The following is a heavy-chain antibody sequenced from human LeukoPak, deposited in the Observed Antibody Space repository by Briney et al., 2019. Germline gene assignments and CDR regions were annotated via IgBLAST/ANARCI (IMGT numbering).Heavy chain of an antibody. D-gene: IGHD1-1*01. CDR1: GYTFTTFD. V-gene: IGHV1-8*01. Sequence: ASVKVSCKASGYTFTTFDINWVRQATGQGLEWMAWMNPISGHAGSTQRFQGRITLTRDASVSTAYMELSSLTSDDTAVYYCVRGISNTNSFFDYWGQGTRVTLSS. J-gene: IGHJ4*02. CDR2: MNPISGHA. CDR3: VRGISNTNSFFDY.